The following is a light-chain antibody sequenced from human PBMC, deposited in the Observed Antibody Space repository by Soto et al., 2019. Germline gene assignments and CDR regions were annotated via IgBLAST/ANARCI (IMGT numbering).Light chain of an antibody. CDR3: CSFAVGAALV. CDR2: EGT. J-gene: IGLJ2*01. CDR1: SSNVGTYDL. V-gene: IGLV2-23*01. Sequence: QSVLTQPASVSASPGQSITISCTGTSSNVGTYDLVSWYQHHPDKAPKLIIYEGTKRRSGISSRFSGSKSGNTASLTISGLQAADDADDYCCSFAVGAALVFGGGTKLTVL.